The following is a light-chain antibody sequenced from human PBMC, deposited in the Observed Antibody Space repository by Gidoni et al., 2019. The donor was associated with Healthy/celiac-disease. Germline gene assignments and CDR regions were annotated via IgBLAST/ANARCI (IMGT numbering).Light chain of an antibody. CDR2: GAS. Sequence: EIVMTQSPATLSVSPGERATLSCRASQSVSSNLAWYQQKPGQAPRLLIYGASTRATGIPASFSGSGSGTEFTLTISSLQSEDFAVYYCQQYNNWPPVITFXQXTRLEIK. J-gene: IGKJ5*01. V-gene: IGKV3-15*01. CDR3: QQYNNWPPVIT. CDR1: QSVSSN.